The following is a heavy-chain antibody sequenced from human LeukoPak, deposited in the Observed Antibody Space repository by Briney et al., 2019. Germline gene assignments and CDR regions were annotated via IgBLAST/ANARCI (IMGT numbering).Heavy chain of an antibody. Sequence: ASVTVSFKASGYTFTKYDINGVRQAAGQGVEWMGWMNPNSGNTGYAQKFQGRVTMTRNTSISTAYMELSSLRSEDTAVYYCARVYSSSWYWFDPWGQGTLVTVSS. V-gene: IGHV1-8*01. D-gene: IGHD6-13*01. J-gene: IGHJ5*02. CDR1: GYTFTKYD. CDR2: MNPNSGNT. CDR3: ARVYSSSWYWFDP.